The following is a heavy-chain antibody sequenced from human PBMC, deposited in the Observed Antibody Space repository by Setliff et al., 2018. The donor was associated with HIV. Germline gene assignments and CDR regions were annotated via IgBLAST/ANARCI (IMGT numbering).Heavy chain of an antibody. J-gene: IGHJ6*03. CDR2: ISGGGKSI. CDR3: VKDEEYIGVVSATMNMPGYYHYYYMDV. Sequence: PGESLRLSCAASGFTFSSYTMHWVRQAPGKGLEWVASISGGGKSIYYADSVKGRFTISRDNADRSLYLQMNSLRAEDTAVYYCVKDEEYIGVVSATMNMPGYYHYYYMDVWGKGSTGTVS. V-gene: IGHV3-21*01. CDR1: GFTFSSYT. D-gene: IGHD2-2*01.